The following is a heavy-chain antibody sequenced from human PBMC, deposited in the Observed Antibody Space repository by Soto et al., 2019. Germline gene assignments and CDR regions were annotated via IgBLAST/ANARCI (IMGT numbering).Heavy chain of an antibody. CDR1: GFTFSDYA. CDR3: AKGGRQWLVTSDFNY. Sequence: VQLVESGGGVVQPGRSLRLSCAASGFTFSDYAMHWVRQAPGKGLEWVAVVSHDGRITHYADSVKGRFTIDRDSSKNTVSLEMTSLIAEDTAVYYCAKGGRQWLVTSDFNYWGQGALVTVSS. CDR2: VSHDGRIT. V-gene: IGHV3-30*18. J-gene: IGHJ4*02. D-gene: IGHD6-19*01.